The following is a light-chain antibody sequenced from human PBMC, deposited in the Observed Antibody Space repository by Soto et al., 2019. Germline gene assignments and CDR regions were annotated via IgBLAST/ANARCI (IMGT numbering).Light chain of an antibody. Sequence: ETVMTQSPATLSVPPGERATLSCRASQSVSSDLAWYQQKPGQAPRLLIFGASTRATNIPARFTGSRSGTEFTLTISSLQSEDFAVYYCQQYNTWPRTFGQGTKVDIK. CDR2: GAS. CDR1: QSVSSD. J-gene: IGKJ1*01. V-gene: IGKV3-15*01. CDR3: QQYNTWPRT.